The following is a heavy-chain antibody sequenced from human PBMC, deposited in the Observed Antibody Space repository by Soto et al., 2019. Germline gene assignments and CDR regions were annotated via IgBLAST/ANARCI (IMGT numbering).Heavy chain of an antibody. D-gene: IGHD1-26*01. CDR1: GYTFTGYY. V-gene: IGHV1-2*02. Sequence: ASVKVSCKASGYTFTGYYMHWVRQAPGQGLEWMGWINPNSGGTNYAQKFQGRVTMTRDTSISTAYMELSRLRSDDTAVYYCARDVENGKHSYVYWGHGTLVTVSS. J-gene: IGHJ4*01. CDR3: ARDVENGKHSYVY. CDR2: INPNSGGT.